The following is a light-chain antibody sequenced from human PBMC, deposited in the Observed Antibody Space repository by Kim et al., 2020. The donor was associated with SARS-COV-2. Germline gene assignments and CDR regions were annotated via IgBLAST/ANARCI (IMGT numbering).Light chain of an antibody. J-gene: IGLJ1*01. CDR2: DVS. Sequence: QAITISCTGTSSDVGAYDYVSWFKQLPGKAPQLVIYDVSYRPSGISNRLSGSKSGNMASLTISGLQTEDEADYFCSSYTGSTTLYVFGTGTKVTVL. CDR3: SSYTGSTTLYV. V-gene: IGLV2-14*03. CDR1: SSDVGAYDY.